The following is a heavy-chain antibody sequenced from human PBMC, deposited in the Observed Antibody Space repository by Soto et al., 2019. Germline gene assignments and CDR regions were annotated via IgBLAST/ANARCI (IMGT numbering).Heavy chain of an antibody. J-gene: IGHJ4*02. CDR1: GDSVSSRYY. CDR2: VFHTGTT. D-gene: IGHD6-19*01. Sequence: QVQLQESGPGLVKPSGTLSRTCAVSGDSVSSRYYWCWVRQPPGKGLEWIGEVFHTGTTSYNPSLRSRVTISMDKSNNQFSLDLSYVTAADTAVYYCARSAGWYAVHSWGPGTLVIVSS. V-gene: IGHV4-4*02. CDR3: ARSAGWYAVHS.